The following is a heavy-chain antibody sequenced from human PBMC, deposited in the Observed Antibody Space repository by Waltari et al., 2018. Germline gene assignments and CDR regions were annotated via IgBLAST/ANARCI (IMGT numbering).Heavy chain of an antibody. J-gene: IGHJ6*02. D-gene: IGHD3-10*01. CDR2: IIPIFGTA. Sequence: QVQLVQSGAEVKKPGSSVKVSCKASGGTFSSYAISWVRQAPGQGLGWMGGIIPIFGTANYAQKFQGRVTITADESTSTAYMELSSLRSGDTAVYYCARGRYYYGSGPRYYYGMDVWGQGTTVTVSS. V-gene: IGHV1-69*13. CDR3: ARGRYYYGSGPRYYYGMDV. CDR1: GGTFSSYA.